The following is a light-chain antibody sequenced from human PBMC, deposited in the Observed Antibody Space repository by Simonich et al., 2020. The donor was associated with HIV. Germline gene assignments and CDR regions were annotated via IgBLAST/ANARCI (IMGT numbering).Light chain of an antibody. J-gene: IGKJ4*01. Sequence: EIVLTQSPATLSLSPGERATLSCRASQSVISYLAWYQQKPGQAPRLLIYDASNRAPSIPARFSGSGSGTDFTLTISSLEPEDFAVYYCQQRSNWPPLTFGGGTKVEIK. CDR3: QQRSNWPPLT. V-gene: IGKV3-11*01. CDR1: QSVISY. CDR2: DAS.